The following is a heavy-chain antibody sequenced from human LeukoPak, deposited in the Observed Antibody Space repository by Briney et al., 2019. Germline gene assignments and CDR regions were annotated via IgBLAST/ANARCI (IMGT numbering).Heavy chain of an antibody. D-gene: IGHD6-19*01. V-gene: IGHV1-2*06. J-gene: IGHJ4*02. CDR1: GYSFSDHY. CDR3: ARQVGHTSGWYFFDF. CDR2: INPRSGGT. Sequence: GASVKVSCKASGYSFSDHYIHWVRQAPGQGLEWMGRINPRSGGTKYAQNFQGSVTMTRDTSITTAYMELTRLGSDDTALYYCARQVGHTSGWYFFDFWGQGTLVTVSS.